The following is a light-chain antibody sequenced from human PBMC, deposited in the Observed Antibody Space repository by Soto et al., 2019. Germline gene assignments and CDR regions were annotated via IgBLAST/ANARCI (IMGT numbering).Light chain of an antibody. V-gene: IGLV2-14*01. Sequence: QSVLTQPPSVSGSPGQSITISCTGTSSDVGGYNYVSWYQQNPGKAPKLMIYDVSNRPSGVSNRFSGSKSGNTASLTISGLQAEDEADYYCSSYTSSSTLFYVFGTGTKVTVL. CDR1: SSDVGGYNY. CDR3: SSYTSSSTLFYV. J-gene: IGLJ1*01. CDR2: DVS.